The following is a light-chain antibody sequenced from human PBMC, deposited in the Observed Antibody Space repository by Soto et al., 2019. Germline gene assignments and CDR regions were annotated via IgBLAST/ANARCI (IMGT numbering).Light chain of an antibody. V-gene: IGKV3-20*01. Sequence: PGEPASLSCRASQSVSNSYLAWYQHKPGQAPRLLIYAASSRATGIPDRFSGSGSGTDFTLTISRLEPEDFAVYYCHQYGRSPRTFGQGTKVDI. CDR1: QSVSNSY. CDR3: HQYGRSPRT. J-gene: IGKJ1*01. CDR2: AAS.